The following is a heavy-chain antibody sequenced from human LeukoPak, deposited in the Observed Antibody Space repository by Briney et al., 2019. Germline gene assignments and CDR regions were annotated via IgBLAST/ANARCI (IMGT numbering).Heavy chain of an antibody. Sequence: SETLSLTCTVSGGSISSYYWSWIRQPPGKGLEWIGYIYYSGSTNYNPSLKSRVTISVDTSKNQFSLKLSSVTAADTAVYYCASRGYFDWSEVDYWGQGTLVTVSS. D-gene: IGHD3-9*01. CDR1: GGSISSYY. CDR2: IYYSGST. CDR3: ASRGYFDWSEVDY. V-gene: IGHV4-59*12. J-gene: IGHJ4*02.